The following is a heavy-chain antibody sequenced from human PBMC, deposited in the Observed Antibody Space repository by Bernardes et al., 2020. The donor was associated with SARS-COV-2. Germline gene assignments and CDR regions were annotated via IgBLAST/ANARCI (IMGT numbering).Heavy chain of an antibody. CDR2: IYYSGST. J-gene: IGHJ6*02. CDR3: AKDRGVQLWFSFYYGMDV. Sequence: SETLSLTCTVSGGSISSSSYYWGWIRQPPGKGLEWIGNIYYSGSTYYNPSLKSRVTISVDTSKNQFSLKLSSVTAADTAVYYCAKDRGVQLWFSFYYGMDVWGQGTTVTVSS. D-gene: IGHD5-18*01. CDR1: GGSISSSSYY. V-gene: IGHV4-39*02.